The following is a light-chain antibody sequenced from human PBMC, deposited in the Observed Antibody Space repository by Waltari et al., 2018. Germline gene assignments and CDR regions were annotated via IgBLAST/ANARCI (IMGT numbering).Light chain of an antibody. Sequence: QSALTQPASVSGSPGQSITISCTGTSSDVGSYNLVSWYQHHPGKAPKFMIYEVSKRPSGVSNRFSGSKSGNTASLTISGLQAEDEADYYCCSYAGSSTSVVFGGGTKLTVL. CDR3: CSYAGSSTSVV. CDR1: SSDVGSYNL. CDR2: EVS. J-gene: IGLJ2*01. V-gene: IGLV2-23*02.